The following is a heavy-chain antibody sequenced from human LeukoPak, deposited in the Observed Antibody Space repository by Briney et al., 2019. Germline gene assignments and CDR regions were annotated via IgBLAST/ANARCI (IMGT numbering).Heavy chain of an antibody. Sequence: GASVKVSCKASGGTFSSYAISWVRQAPGQGLEWMGGIIPIFGTANYAQKFQGRVTMTRDTSTSAVYMELSSLRSEDTAVYYCARAPHSSAGDNFDYWGQGTLVTVSS. CDR3: ARAPHSSAGDNFDY. CDR2: IIPIFGTA. V-gene: IGHV1-69*05. J-gene: IGHJ4*02. D-gene: IGHD2-15*01. CDR1: GGTFSSYA.